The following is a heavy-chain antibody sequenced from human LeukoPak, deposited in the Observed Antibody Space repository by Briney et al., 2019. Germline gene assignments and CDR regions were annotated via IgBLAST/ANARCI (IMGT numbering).Heavy chain of an antibody. J-gene: IGHJ3*02. V-gene: IGHV4-39*01. CDR2: IYYSGST. Sequence: CETLSLTCTVSGGSISSSSYYWGWIRQPPGKGLEWIGSIYYSGSTYYDPSLKSRVTISVDTSKNPFSLKLSSVTAAVKPVYYFAADARYYDSSGSDAFGIWGQGTMVTVSS. CDR3: AADARYYDSSGSDAFGI. CDR1: GGSISSSSYY. D-gene: IGHD3-22*01.